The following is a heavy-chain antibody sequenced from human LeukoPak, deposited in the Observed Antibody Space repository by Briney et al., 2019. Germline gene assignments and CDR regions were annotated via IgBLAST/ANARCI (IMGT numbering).Heavy chain of an antibody. CDR3: ARIYDSSGYSLVY. D-gene: IGHD3-22*01. Sequence: GESLKISCKGSGYSFTSYWIGWVRQLPGKGLEWMGIIYPGDSDTRYSPSFQGQVTISADKSISTAYLQWSSLKASDTAMYYCARIYDSSGYSLVYWGQGTLVTVSS. V-gene: IGHV5-51*01. CDR1: GYSFTSYW. CDR2: IYPGDSDT. J-gene: IGHJ4*02.